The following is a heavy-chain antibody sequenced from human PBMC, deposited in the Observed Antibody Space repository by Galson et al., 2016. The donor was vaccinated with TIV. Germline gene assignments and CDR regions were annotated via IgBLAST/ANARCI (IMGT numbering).Heavy chain of an antibody. Sequence: SVKVSCKASGYIFTDYYIHWVRQAPGQGLEWLGWINPKSGGAIFAQKFQGRVTLTSDTSISTAYMDLSWLTFDDTAVYHCARDDGSTSGSDYWGQGTLVTVSS. V-gene: IGHV1-2*02. CDR2: INPKSGGA. CDR1: GYIFTDYY. D-gene: IGHD3-22*01. J-gene: IGHJ4*02. CDR3: ARDDGSTSGSDY.